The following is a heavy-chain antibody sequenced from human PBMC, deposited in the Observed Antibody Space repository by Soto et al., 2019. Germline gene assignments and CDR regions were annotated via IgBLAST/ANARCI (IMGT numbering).Heavy chain of an antibody. CDR3: ARDAGVFDY. D-gene: IGHD2-8*01. Sequence: ASETLSLTCTVAGGSISSGGYYWSWNRQHPGKGLEWIGYIYYSGSTYYNPSLKSRVTISVDTSKNQFSLKLSSVTAADTAVYYCARDAGVFDYWGQGTLVTVSS. CDR1: GGSISSGGYY. J-gene: IGHJ4*02. CDR2: IYYSGST. V-gene: IGHV4-31*03.